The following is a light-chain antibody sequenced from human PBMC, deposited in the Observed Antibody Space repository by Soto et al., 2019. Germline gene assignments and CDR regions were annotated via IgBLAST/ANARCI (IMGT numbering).Light chain of an antibody. CDR1: QSVSSN. Sequence: EIVMTQSPATLSVSPGERATLSCRASQSVSSNLAWYQQKAGQAPRLLISGASTRATGIPARFSGSGSGTEFTLTISSLQSEDFAVYYCQHYHNWPPRYTFGQGTKRQSK. CDR2: GAS. CDR3: QHYHNWPPRYT. V-gene: IGKV3-15*01. J-gene: IGKJ2*01.